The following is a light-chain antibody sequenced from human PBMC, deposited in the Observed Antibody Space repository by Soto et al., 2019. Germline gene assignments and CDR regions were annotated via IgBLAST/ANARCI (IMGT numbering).Light chain of an antibody. Sequence: EIVLTQSPATLSLSPGERATLSCRASQSVSSTYLAWYRQKPGQAPRLLIYGASSRATGIPDRFSGSGSGTDFTLTISRLEPEDFAVYYCQQYGSWTFGQGTKVDIK. J-gene: IGKJ1*01. CDR3: QQYGSWT. CDR2: GAS. V-gene: IGKV3-20*01. CDR1: QSVSSTY.